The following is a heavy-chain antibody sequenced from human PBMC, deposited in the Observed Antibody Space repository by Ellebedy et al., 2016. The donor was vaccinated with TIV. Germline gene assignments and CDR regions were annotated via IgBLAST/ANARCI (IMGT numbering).Heavy chain of an antibody. V-gene: IGHV3-23*01. CDR1: GFTFSSYA. CDR2: ISGSGGST. CDR3: ASLSSIAVAFDY. D-gene: IGHD6-19*01. J-gene: IGHJ4*02. Sequence: GESLKISCAASGFTFSSYAMSWVRQAPGKGLEWVSAISGSGGSTYYADSVKGRFTISRDNSKNTLYLQMNSLRAEDTAVYYCASLSSIAVAFDYWGQGALVTVSS.